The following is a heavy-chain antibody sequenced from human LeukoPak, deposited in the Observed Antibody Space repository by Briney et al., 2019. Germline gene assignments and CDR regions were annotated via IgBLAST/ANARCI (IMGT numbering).Heavy chain of an antibody. CDR2: IIPIFGTA. Sequence: VASVKVSCKASGGTFSSYAISWVRQAPGQGLEWMGGIIPIFGTANNAQKFQGRVTITADESTSTAYMELSSLRSEDTAVYYCARVPYSGSFPSFQHWGQGTLVTVSS. J-gene: IGHJ1*01. D-gene: IGHD1-26*01. CDR1: GGTFSSYA. V-gene: IGHV1-69*13. CDR3: ARVPYSGSFPSFQH.